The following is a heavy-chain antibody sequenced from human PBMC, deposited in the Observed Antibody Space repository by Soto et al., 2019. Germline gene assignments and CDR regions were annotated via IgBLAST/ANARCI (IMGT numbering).Heavy chain of an antibody. CDR1: GYTFTSYG. J-gene: IGHJ6*02. D-gene: IGHD5-18*01. CDR3: AREDTGYSYGFPTYYYYGMDL. V-gene: IGHV1-18*01. Sequence: ASVKVSCKASGYTFTSYGISWVRQAPGQGLEWMGWISAYNGNTNYAQKLQGRVTMTTDTSTSTAYMELRSLRSDDTAVYYCAREDTGYSYGFPTYYYYGMDLWGQGTPVTVSS. CDR2: ISAYNGNT.